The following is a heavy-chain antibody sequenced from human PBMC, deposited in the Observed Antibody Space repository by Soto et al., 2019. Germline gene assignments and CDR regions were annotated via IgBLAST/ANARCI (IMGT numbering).Heavy chain of an antibody. CDR3: ARGNRGRLYNWFDP. D-gene: IGHD2-8*01. CDR2: INPNSGGT. Sequence: ASVNVSCKASGYTFTGYYMHWVRQAPGQGLEWMGWINPNSGGTNYAQKFQGWVTMTRDTSISTAYMELSRLRSDDTAVYYCARGNRGRLYNWFDPWGQGTLVTVSS. J-gene: IGHJ5*02. V-gene: IGHV1-2*04. CDR1: GYTFTGYY.